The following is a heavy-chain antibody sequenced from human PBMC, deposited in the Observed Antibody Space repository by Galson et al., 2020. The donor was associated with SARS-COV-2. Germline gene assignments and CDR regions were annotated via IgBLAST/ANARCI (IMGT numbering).Heavy chain of an antibody. CDR3: VRDNPLPSYYGMDV. D-gene: IGHD3-16*02. V-gene: IGHV3-30*04. J-gene: IGHJ6*02. Sequence: GGSLRLSCAASGFTFSSYAMHWVRQAPGKGLEWVAVISYDGSNKYYADSVKGRFTISRDNSKNTLYLQMNSLRAEDTAVYYCVRDNPLPSYYGMDVWGQGTTVTVSS. CDR2: ISYDGSNK. CDR1: GFTFSSYA.